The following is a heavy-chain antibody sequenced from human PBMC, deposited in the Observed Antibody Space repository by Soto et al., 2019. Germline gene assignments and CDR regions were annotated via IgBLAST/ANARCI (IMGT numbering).Heavy chain of an antibody. Sequence: PGGSLRLSCAASGFTFSSYGMHWVRQAPGKGLEWVAVIWYDGSNKYYADSVKGRFTISRDNSKNTLYLQMNSLRAEDTAVYYCARAVGYCSGGSRYHFDYWGQGTLVTVS. CDR2: IWYDGSNK. V-gene: IGHV3-33*01. J-gene: IGHJ4*02. D-gene: IGHD2-15*01. CDR3: ARAVGYCSGGSRYHFDY. CDR1: GFTFSSYG.